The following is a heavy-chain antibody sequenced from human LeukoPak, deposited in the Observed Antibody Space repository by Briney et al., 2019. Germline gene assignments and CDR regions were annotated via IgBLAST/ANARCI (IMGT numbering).Heavy chain of an antibody. J-gene: IGHJ4*02. V-gene: IGHV3-21*04. Sequence: GGSLRLPRAASGFTFSIHTMNWVRQAPGKGLEWVSSITGSSTYTYYADSMKGRFTISRDNAKNSLYLQMNSLRAEDTALYYCARWRAVVGDEGDYWGQGTLVTVSS. CDR3: ARWRAVVGDEGDY. D-gene: IGHD1-26*01. CDR2: ITGSSTYT. CDR1: GFTFSIHT.